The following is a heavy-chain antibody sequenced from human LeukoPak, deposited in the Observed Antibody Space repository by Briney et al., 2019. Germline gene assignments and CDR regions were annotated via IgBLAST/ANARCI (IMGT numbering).Heavy chain of an antibody. CDR1: GYTFASHW. Sequence: GESLQISCQGSGYTFASHWIGWVRQMPGKGLEWMGIIYPADSDIRYSPSFQGQVTISADKSISTAYLQWNSLKASDTGMYYCARQEYCSGASCYTWFDPWGQGTLVTVSS. CDR3: ARQEYCSGASCYTWFDP. J-gene: IGHJ5*02. CDR2: IYPADSDI. D-gene: IGHD2-15*01. V-gene: IGHV5-51*01.